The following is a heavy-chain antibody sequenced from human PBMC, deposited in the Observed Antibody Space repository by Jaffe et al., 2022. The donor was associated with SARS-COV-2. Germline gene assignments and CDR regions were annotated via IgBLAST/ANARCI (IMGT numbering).Heavy chain of an antibody. D-gene: IGHD6-19*01. CDR3: ITHSRAGTLDC. V-gene: IGHV3-15*01. J-gene: IGHJ4*02. Sequence: EVQLVESGGDLVKPGGSLRLSCAASGFTFSRTWMSWVRQAPGKGLEWVGRIKTKDVAGKTDYGAPVRGRFTISRDDAKNAVYLQMNSLKPEDTAVYYCITHSRAGTLDCWGQGTLVTVSS. CDR1: GFTFSRTW. CDR2: IKTKDVAGKT.